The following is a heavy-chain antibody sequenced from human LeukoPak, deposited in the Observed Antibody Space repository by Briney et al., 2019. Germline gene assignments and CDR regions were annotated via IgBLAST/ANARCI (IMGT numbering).Heavy chain of an antibody. J-gene: IGHJ3*02. Sequence: PSETLSLTCTVSGGSISSSSYYWGWIRQPPGRGLEWIGSIYYSGSTYYNPSLKSRVTISVDTSKNQFSLKLSSVTAADTAVYYCARGRGGSYRGNDAFDIWGQGTMVTVSS. CDR2: IYYSGST. V-gene: IGHV4-39*07. CDR3: ARGRGGSYRGNDAFDI. D-gene: IGHD1-26*01. CDR1: GGSISSSSYY.